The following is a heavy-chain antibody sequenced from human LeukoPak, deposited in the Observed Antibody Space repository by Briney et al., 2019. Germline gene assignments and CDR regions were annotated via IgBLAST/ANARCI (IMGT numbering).Heavy chain of an antibody. D-gene: IGHD7-27*01. CDR1: GFTFSSYS. V-gene: IGHV3-30-3*01. J-gene: IGHJ4*02. CDR3: ASSPLGMGRDY. CDR2: LSSDGSNK. Sequence: GSPLRLPCAASGFTFSSYSMHCVRQSPGKGLEWVAVLSSDGSNKYYADSVKGRFTISRDNSKNTLSLQMNSLRAEDTAVYYCASSPLGMGRDYWGQGTLVTVSS.